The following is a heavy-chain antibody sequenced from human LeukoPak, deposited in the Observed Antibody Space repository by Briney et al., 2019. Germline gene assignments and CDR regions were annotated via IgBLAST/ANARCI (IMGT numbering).Heavy chain of an antibody. D-gene: IGHD2-21*01. V-gene: IGHV1-18*01. J-gene: IGHJ6*03. CDR3: ASMLAYCGGDCPSHYYYYYYMDV. CDR1: GGTLGTYA. CDR2: ISAYNGNT. Sequence: ASVKVSCKASGGTLGTYAVSWVRQAPGQGLEWMGWISAYNGNTNYAQKLQGRVTMTTDTSTSTAYMELRSLRSDDTAVYYCASMLAYCGGDCPSHYYYYYYMDVWGKGTTVTVSS.